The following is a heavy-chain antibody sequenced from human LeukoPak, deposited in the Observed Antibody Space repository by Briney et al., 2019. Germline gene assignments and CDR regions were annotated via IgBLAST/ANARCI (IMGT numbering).Heavy chain of an antibody. CDR1: GYTFTDYA. J-gene: IGHJ4*02. CDR2: INAGNGNT. D-gene: IGHD5-18*01. V-gene: IGHV1-3*01. Sequence: ASVKVSCKASGYTFTDYAMHWVRQAPGQRLEWMGWINAGNGNTKYSQKFQGRVTITRDTSASTAYMELSSLRSEDTAVYCCARVVDVNSYGLFDYWGQGTLVTVSS. CDR3: ARVVDVNSYGLFDY.